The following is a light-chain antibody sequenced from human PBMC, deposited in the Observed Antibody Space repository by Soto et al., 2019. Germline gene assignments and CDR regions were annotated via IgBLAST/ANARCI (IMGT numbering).Light chain of an antibody. CDR3: QQYGRLPIT. CDR1: QSVSDSF. V-gene: IGKV3-20*01. Sequence: EIVLTQSPGTLSLSPGERATLSCRASQSVSDSFLAWYQQKPGQAPRLLIHGISNRATGIPDRFSGSGSGTDFTLTISRLEPEDLALYYCQQYGRLPITFGQGTRLYIK. CDR2: GIS. J-gene: IGKJ5*01.